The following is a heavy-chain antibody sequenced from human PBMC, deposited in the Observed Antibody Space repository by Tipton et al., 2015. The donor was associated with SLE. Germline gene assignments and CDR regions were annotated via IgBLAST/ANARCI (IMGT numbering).Heavy chain of an antibody. V-gene: IGHV4-59*08. J-gene: IGHJ3*02. CDR2: IDYTRGM. D-gene: IGHD2-15*01. CDR3: ATRVVGATPPLGRDAFDI. CDR1: GGSIRSYY. Sequence: TLSLTCTVSGGSIRSYYWSWIRQPPGKRLEWIGYIDYTRGMKYHPSLESRVTISLDTSKNQFSLHLSSVTAADSAVYYCATRVVGATPPLGRDAFDIWGQGTMVTVSS.